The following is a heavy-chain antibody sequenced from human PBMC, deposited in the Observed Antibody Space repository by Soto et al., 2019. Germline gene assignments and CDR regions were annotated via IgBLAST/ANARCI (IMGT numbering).Heavy chain of an antibody. CDR2: IKSKTDGGTT. CDR1: GFTFSNAW. Sequence: PGGSLRLSCAASGFTFSNAWMNWVRPAPGKGLEWVGRIKSKTDGGTTDYAAPVKGRFTISRDDSKNTLYLQMNSLKTEDTAVYYCTTDLLLLWFEKPHDYWGQGTLVTVSS. CDR3: TTDLLLLWFEKPHDY. D-gene: IGHD3-10*01. V-gene: IGHV3-15*07. J-gene: IGHJ4*02.